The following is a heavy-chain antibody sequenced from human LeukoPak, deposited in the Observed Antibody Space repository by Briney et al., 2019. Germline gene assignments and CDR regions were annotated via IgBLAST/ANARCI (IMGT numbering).Heavy chain of an antibody. CDR3: ARGPPTAIDWYFDL. V-gene: IGHV3-53*01. J-gene: IGHJ2*01. CDR2: IYSGGST. Sequence: GGSLRLSCAASGFTFSSYWMSWVRQAPGKGLEWVSVIYSGGSTYYADSVKGRFTISRDNSKNTLYLQMNSLRAEDTAVYYCARGPPTAIDWYFDLWGRGTLVTVSS. CDR1: GFTFSSYW. D-gene: IGHD5-18*01.